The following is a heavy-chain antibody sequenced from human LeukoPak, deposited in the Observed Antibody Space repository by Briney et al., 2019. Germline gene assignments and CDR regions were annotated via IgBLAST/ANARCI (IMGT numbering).Heavy chain of an antibody. CDR1: GFTVSSNY. J-gene: IGHJ4*02. V-gene: IGHV3-53*01. CDR3: ARGYQYFDY. D-gene: IGHD2-2*01. CDR2: IFTGGTT. Sequence: QPGGSLRLSCAASGFTVSSNYMNWVRQAPGKGLEWVSVIFTGGTTDYADSVKGRFTISRENSKNTLYLQMNSLRAEDTAVYYCARGYQYFDYWGQGTLVTVSS.